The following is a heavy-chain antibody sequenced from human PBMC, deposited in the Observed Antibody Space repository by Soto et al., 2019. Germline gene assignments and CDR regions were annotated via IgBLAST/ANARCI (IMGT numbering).Heavy chain of an antibody. J-gene: IGHJ4*02. CDR2: INSSSSYI. V-gene: IGHV3-21*01. CDR3: ARALDTVTHY. CDR1: GFTFSSYS. Sequence: EAQLGESGGGLVKPGGSLRLSCAASGFTFSSYSMNWVRQAPGKGLEWVSSINSSSSYIYYADSVKGRFTISRDNAKTSLYLQMNILRPEDTAVYYCARALDTVTHYWCQGTLVTVSS. D-gene: IGHD4-17*01.